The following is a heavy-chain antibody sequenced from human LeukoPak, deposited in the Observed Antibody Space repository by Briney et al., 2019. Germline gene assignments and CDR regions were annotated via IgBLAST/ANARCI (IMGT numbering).Heavy chain of an antibody. CDR3: ARDSVDTAMLFYFDY. J-gene: IGHJ4*02. V-gene: IGHV3-9*01. CDR1: GFTFDDYA. CDR2: ISWNSGSI. D-gene: IGHD5-18*01. Sequence: GGSLRLSCAASGFTFDDYAMHWVRQAPGKGLEWVSGISWNSGSIGYADSVKGRFTISRDNAKNSLYLQMNSLRAEDTAVYYCARDSVDTAMLFYFDYWGQGTLVTVSS.